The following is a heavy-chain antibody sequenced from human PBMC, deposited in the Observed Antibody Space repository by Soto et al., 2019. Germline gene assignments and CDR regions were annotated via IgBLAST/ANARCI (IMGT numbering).Heavy chain of an antibody. J-gene: IGHJ5*02. CDR3: ARDKRGPCSSWALNGFDH. CDR1: GFTFSSYW. Sequence: EVQLVESGGGLVQPWGSLRLSCVASGFTFSSYWMHWVRQAPGKGLVWVSRVNNDGSSTAYADSVKGRFTISRDNAKNTLYLQMNSLGAEDTAGDYCARDKRGPCSSWALNGFDHWGQGTLVTVSS. CDR2: VNNDGSST. D-gene: IGHD6-13*01. V-gene: IGHV3-74*01.